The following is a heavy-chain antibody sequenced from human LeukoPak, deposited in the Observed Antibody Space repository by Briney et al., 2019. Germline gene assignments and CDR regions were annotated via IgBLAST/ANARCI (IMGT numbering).Heavy chain of an antibody. D-gene: IGHD3-3*01. CDR2: IYYSGST. J-gene: IGHJ5*02. CDR3: ARVPTGARYDFWSGSNWFDP. V-gene: IGHV4-59*01. Sequence: PSETLSLTCTVSGGTISSYYWSWIRQPPGKGLEWIGYIYYSGSTNYNPSLKSRVTISVDTSKNQFSLKLSSVTAADTAVYYCARVPTGARYDFWSGSNWFDPWGQGTLVTVSS. CDR1: GGTISSYY.